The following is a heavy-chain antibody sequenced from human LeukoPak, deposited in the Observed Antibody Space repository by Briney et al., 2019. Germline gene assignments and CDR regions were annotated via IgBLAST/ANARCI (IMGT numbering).Heavy chain of an antibody. D-gene: IGHD1-26*01. CDR3: ARGSVGARLGY. CDR1: GGSFSGYY. J-gene: IGHJ4*02. CDR2: ISHSGST. Sequence: PSETLSLTCAVYGGSFSGYYWSWLRQPPGKGLEWIGEISHSGSTHYNPSLKSRVTISVDTSKDQFSLKLTSVTAADTAVYYCARGSVGARLGYWGQGTLVTVSS. V-gene: IGHV4-34*01.